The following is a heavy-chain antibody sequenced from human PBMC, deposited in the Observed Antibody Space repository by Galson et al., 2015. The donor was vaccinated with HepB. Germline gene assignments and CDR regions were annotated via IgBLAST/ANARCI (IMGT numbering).Heavy chain of an antibody. V-gene: IGHV3-15*01. CDR2: IKSKTDGGTT. D-gene: IGHD3-22*01. CDR1: GFTFSNAW. Sequence: SLRLSCAASGFTFSNAWMSWVRQAPGKGLEWVGRIKSKTDGGTTDYAAPVKGRFTISRDDSKNTLYLQMNSLKTEDTAVYYCTTLPTMIGIRDAFDIWGQGTMVTVSS. CDR3: TTLPTMIGIRDAFDI. J-gene: IGHJ3*02.